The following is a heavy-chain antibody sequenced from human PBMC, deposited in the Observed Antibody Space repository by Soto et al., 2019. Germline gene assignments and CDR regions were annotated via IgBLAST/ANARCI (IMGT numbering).Heavy chain of an antibody. J-gene: IGHJ4*02. CDR1: GFTFSSSG. V-gene: IGHV3-30*18. CDR2: TSFDGSSG. D-gene: IGHD6-19*01. Sequence: QVQLVESGGGVGQPGRSLRLSCAASGFTFSSSGMHWVRQDPGKGLEWVAVTSFDGSSGYYADSVRGRFTISRDNSNNTLYLQMNSLRAEDTAVYYCAKSPPAVAGYFDYWGQGTLVTVSS. CDR3: AKSPPAVAGYFDY.